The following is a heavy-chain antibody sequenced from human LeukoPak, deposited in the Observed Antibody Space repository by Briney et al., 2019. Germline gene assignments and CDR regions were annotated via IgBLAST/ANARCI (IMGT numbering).Heavy chain of an antibody. CDR3: TIGLAGDWDAFDI. D-gene: IGHD3/OR15-3a*01. V-gene: IGHV1-3*01. J-gene: IGHJ3*02. Sequence: GASVKVSCMTSGYTFTTCAVHWVRQVPGQRLEWMGWIHADSGNTKYSQKLQGRVTIARDTSASTIYMELSSLRFEDTAVYFCTIGLAGDWDAFDIWGLGTMVTVSS. CDR2: IHADSGNT. CDR1: GYTFTTCA.